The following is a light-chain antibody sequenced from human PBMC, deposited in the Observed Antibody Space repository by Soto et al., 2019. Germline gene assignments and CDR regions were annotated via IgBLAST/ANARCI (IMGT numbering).Light chain of an antibody. CDR3: GTWDSSLSAWV. CDR1: SSNIGNNY. J-gene: IGLJ3*02. CDR2: ENN. V-gene: IGLV1-51*02. Sequence: QSVLTQPPSVSAAPGQKVTISCSGSSSNIGNNYVSWYQQLPGTAPKLLIYENNKRPSGIPDRFSGSKSGTSATLGITGLQTGDEADYYCGTWDSSLSAWVFGGGTKRTVL.